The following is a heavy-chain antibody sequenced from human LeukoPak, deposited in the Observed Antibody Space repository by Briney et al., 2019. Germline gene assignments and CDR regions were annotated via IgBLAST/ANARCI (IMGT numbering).Heavy chain of an antibody. CDR2: IYYSGST. CDR1: GGSISSSSYY. V-gene: IGHV4-39*07. Sequence: SETLSLTCTVSGGSISSSSYYWGWIRQPPGKGLEWIGSIYYSGSTYYNPSLKSRVTISVDTSKNQFSLKLSSVTAADTAVYYCARDRYGPFRGEYFDYWGQGTLVTVSS. D-gene: IGHD3-16*01. J-gene: IGHJ4*02. CDR3: ARDRYGPFRGEYFDY.